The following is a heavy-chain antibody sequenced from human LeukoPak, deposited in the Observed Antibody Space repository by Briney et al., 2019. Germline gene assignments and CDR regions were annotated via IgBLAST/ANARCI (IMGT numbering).Heavy chain of an antibody. J-gene: IGHJ3*02. CDR2: TYYRSKWYN. CDR3: AREGPDAFDI. Sequence: SQTLSLTCAISGDSVSTNSAAWNWVRQSPSRGLEWLGRTYYRSKWYNDYAVSVKSRIIINPDTSKNQLSLQLNSVTPEDTAVYYCAREGPDAFDIWGQGTMVTVSP. CDR1: GDSVSTNSAA. V-gene: IGHV6-1*01.